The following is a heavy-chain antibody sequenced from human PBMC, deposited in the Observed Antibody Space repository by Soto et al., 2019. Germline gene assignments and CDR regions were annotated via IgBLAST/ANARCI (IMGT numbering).Heavy chain of an antibody. CDR3: AREGYYGSGSYYNYYYYGMDV. J-gene: IGHJ6*02. D-gene: IGHD3-10*01. CDR1: GGTFSSYA. CDR2: IIPIFGTA. Sequence: QVQLVQSGAEVKKPGSSVKVSCKASGGTFSSYAISWVRQAPGQGLEWMGGIIPIFGTANYAQKFQGRVTITADESTSTAYMELSSLRSEDTAVYYCAREGYYGSGSYYNYYYYGMDVWGQGTTVTVSS. V-gene: IGHV1-69*01.